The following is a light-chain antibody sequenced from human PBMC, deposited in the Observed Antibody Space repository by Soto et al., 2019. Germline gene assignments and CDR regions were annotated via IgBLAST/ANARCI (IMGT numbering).Light chain of an antibody. Sequence: QSALTQPPSASGSPGQSVTISCTGTSGDIGAYNYVSWYQQHPGKAPKLIIYEVSQRPSGVPDRFSGSKSGNTASLTVSGLQAEDEADYYCSSYATNRDVLFGGGTKLTVL. J-gene: IGLJ2*01. CDR3: SSYATNRDVL. CDR1: SGDIGAYNY. CDR2: EVS. V-gene: IGLV2-8*01.